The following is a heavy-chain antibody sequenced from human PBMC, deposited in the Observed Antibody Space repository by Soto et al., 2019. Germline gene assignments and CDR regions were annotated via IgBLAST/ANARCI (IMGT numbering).Heavy chain of an antibody. CDR2: INAANGDT. CDR1: GYTFTSYG. Sequence: ASVKVSCKASGYTFTSYGIHWVRQAPGQRLEWMGWINAANGDTKYSPKFQGRVTITRDTSASTAYMELSSLRSEDTAVYYCVRRHVSATGIDWFHPWGQGTPVT. D-gene: IGHD6-13*01. V-gene: IGHV1-3*01. CDR3: VRRHVSATGIDWFHP. J-gene: IGHJ5*02.